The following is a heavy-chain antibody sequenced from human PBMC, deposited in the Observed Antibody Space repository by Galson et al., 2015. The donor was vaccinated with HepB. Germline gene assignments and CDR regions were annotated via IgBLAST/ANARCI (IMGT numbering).Heavy chain of an antibody. V-gene: IGHV3-23*01. CDR3: AKDPYYDILTGYPYFDY. CDR1: GFTFSSYA. Sequence: SLRLSCAASGFTFSSYAMSWVRQAPGKGLEWVSAISGSGGSTYYADSVKGRFTISRDNSKNTLYLQMNSLRAEDTAVYYCAKDPYYDILTGYPYFDYWGQGTLVTVSS. D-gene: IGHD3-9*01. CDR2: ISGSGGST. J-gene: IGHJ4*02.